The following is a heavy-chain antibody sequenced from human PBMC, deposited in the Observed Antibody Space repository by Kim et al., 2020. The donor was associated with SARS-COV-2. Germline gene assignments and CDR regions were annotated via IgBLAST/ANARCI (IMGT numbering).Heavy chain of an antibody. CDR3: AKWVGYSSRWTGWFDP. Sequence: GGSLRLSCAASGLTFSSYAMSWVRQAPGKGLEWVSGISGGGGSTHDADSVKGRFTISRDNSKNTLYLQMNSLRAEDTAVYYCAKWVGYSSRWTGWFDPWGQGTLVTVSS. V-gene: IGHV3-23*01. CDR2: ISGGGGST. J-gene: IGHJ5*02. D-gene: IGHD6-13*01. CDR1: GLTFSSYA.